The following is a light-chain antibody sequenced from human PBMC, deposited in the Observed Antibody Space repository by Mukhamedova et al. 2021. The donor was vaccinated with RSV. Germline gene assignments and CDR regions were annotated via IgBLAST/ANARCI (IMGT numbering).Light chain of an antibody. Sequence: GERATLSCRASQSVSSNYLGWYQQKPGQAPRLLIYGASSRATGIPDRFSGSGSGTDFTLSISRLEPEDFAVYYCQQYGPPPPIT. V-gene: IGKV3-20*01. CDR1: QSVSSNY. CDR3: QQYGPPPPIT. CDR2: GAS. J-gene: IGKJ5*01.